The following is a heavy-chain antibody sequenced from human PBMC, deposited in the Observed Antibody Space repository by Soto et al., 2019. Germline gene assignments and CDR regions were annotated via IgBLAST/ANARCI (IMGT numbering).Heavy chain of an antibody. Sequence: ASVKVSCKASGYTFTSYYMHWVRQAPGQGLEWMGIINPSGGSTSYAQKFQGRVTMTRDTSTSTVYMELSSLRSEDTAVYYCARDGTYYNVWRGCRLHVYGFDYWGQGTLVTVSS. D-gene: IGHD3-3*01. J-gene: IGHJ4*02. V-gene: IGHV1-46*01. CDR1: GYTFTSYY. CDR3: ARDGTYYNVWRGCRLHVYGFDY. CDR2: INPSGGST.